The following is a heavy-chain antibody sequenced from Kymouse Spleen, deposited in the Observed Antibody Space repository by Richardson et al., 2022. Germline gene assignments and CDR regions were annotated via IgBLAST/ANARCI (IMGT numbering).Heavy chain of an antibody. Sequence: QLQLQESGPGLVKPSETLSLTCTVSGGSISSSSYYWGWIRQPPGKGLEWIGSIYYSGSTYYNPSLKSRVTISVDTSKNQFSLKLSSVTAADTAVYYCARQVYSSSLFDYWGQGTLVTVSS. CDR3: ARQVYSSSLFDY. CDR2: IYYSGST. J-gene: IGHJ4*02. V-gene: IGHV4-39*01. CDR1: GGSISSSSYY. D-gene: IGHD6-6*01.